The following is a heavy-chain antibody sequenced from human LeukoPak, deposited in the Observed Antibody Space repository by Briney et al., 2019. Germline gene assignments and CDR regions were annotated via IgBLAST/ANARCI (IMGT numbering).Heavy chain of an antibody. CDR1: GFTFRNYW. D-gene: IGHD4/OR15-4a*01. J-gene: IGHJ4*02. CDR2: LRTDGDKR. CDR3: VRDHYGTNSLDY. Sequence: GGSLRLSCAASGFTFRNYWMHWVRQGPGGGLEWVSRLRTDGDKRSYAASVRDRFTISRDNAKNMLYLQMNSLRVEDTAVYYCVRDHYGTNSLDYWGQGTPVTVSS. V-gene: IGHV3-74*01.